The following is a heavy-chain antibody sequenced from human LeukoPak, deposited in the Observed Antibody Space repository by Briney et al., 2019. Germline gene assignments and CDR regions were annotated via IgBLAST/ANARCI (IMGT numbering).Heavy chain of an antibody. J-gene: IGHJ5*02. CDR1: GFTFSSYG. V-gene: IGHV3-30*18. CDR2: ISYDGSNK. CDR3: AKGIEVVPAATYGWFDP. D-gene: IGHD2-2*01. Sequence: PGRSLRLSCAASGFTFSSYGMHWVRQAPGKGLEWVAVISYDGSNKYYADSVKGRFTISRDNSKHTLYLQMNSLRAEDTAVYYCAKGIEVVPAATYGWFDPWGQGTLVTVSS.